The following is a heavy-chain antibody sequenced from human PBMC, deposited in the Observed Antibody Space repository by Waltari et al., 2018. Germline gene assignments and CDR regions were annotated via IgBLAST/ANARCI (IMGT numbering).Heavy chain of an antibody. CDR2: IYSGGNT. CDR3: ARVGGAAGGY. D-gene: IGHD3-10*01. Sequence: EVQLVESGGGLVQPGGSLRLSCAASGVHVSNNYMSWVRQAPGKGLEWVSVIYSGGNTYYADSVKGRFTISRDSSKNTLHLQMNSLRVEDTAVYYCARVGGAAGGYWGQGTLVTVSS. V-gene: IGHV3-66*01. CDR1: GVHVSNNY. J-gene: IGHJ4*02.